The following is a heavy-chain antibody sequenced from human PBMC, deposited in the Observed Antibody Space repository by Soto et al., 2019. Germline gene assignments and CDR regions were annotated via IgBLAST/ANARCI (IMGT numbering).Heavy chain of an antibody. D-gene: IGHD2-15*01. J-gene: IGHJ6*03. CDR1: GFTFSSYA. CDR3: ARTEGYCSGGSCYYYMDV. V-gene: IGHV3-23*01. Sequence: GGSLRLSCAASGFTFSSYAMSWVRQAPGKGLEWVSVISGSGGSTYYADSVKGRFTISRDNSKNTLNLQMNSLRAEDTAVYYCARTEGYCSGGSCYYYMDVWGKGTTVTVSS. CDR2: ISGSGGST.